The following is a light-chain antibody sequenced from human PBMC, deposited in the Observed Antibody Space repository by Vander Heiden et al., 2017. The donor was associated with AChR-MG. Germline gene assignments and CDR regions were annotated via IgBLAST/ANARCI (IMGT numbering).Light chain of an antibody. V-gene: IGKV1-8*01. J-gene: IGKJ4*01. CDR2: AAS. Sequence: AIRITQSPSSLSASTGDRVTITCRASQGISSYSAWYQQKPGKAPKLLIYAASTLQSGVPSRFSGSGSGTDFTLTISCLQSEDFATYYCQQYYSYPRTFGGGTKVEIK. CDR3: QQYYSYPRT. CDR1: QGISSY.